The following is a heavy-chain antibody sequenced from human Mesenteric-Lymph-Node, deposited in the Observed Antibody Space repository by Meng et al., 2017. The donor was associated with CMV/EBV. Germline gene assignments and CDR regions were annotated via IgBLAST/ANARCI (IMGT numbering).Heavy chain of an antibody. D-gene: IGHD1-14*01. J-gene: IGHJ6*02. CDR2: IRYDGSNK. CDR1: GFTFSSYG. CDR3: TRFAGYYYLYGLDV. Sequence: GGSLRLSCAASGFTFSSYGMHWVRQAPGKGLEWVAFIRYDGSNKYYADSVKGRFTISRDNSKNTLYLQMDSLRVEDTAVYYCTRFAGYYYLYGLDVWGQGTTVTVSS. V-gene: IGHV3-30*02.